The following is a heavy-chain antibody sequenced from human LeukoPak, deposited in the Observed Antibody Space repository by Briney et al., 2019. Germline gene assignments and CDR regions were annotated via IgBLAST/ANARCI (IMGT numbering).Heavy chain of an antibody. D-gene: IGHD6-13*01. CDR2: ISGNGGTT. V-gene: IGHV3-23*01. CDR1: GFTSSNYA. Sequence: GGSLRLSCVESGFTSSNYAISWVRQAPGGGLEWVAAISGNGGTTYYADSVKGRFTISRDNSKNTLYLQMNSLRAEDTAVFYCAKATTISAAGSHFVYWGQGTLVTVSS. J-gene: IGHJ4*02. CDR3: AKATTISAAGSHFVY.